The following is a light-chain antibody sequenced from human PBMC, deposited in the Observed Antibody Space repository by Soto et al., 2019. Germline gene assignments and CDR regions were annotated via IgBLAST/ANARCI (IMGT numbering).Light chain of an antibody. J-gene: IGLJ3*02. CDR1: SSDVGVYNY. V-gene: IGLV2-14*01. Sequence: QSALTQPASVSGFPGQSITVFCTGTSSDVGVYNYVSWYQQHPGKAPKLMIYEVTNRPSGVSNRFSGSKSGNTASLTISGLQAEDEADYYCSSYASSTAVVFGGGTKLTVL. CDR3: SSYASSTAVV. CDR2: EVT.